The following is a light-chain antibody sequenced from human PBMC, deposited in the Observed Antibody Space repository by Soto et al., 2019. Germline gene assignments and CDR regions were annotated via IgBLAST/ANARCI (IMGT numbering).Light chain of an antibody. CDR1: QNINRN. V-gene: IGKV3-15*01. CDR3: QQYEEHPPYS. Sequence: EIVMTQSPATLSVSPGERATLSCRASQNINRNLAWYQQMPGQAPRLLIYGASTRAIGIPARFSGSGSGTEFTLTISGLQSEDFAVYHCQQYEEHPPYSFGQGTKLEIK. CDR2: GAS. J-gene: IGKJ2*03.